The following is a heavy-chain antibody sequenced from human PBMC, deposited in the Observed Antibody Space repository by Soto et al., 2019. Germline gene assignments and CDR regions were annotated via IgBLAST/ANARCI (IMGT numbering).Heavy chain of an antibody. D-gene: IGHD1-26*01. CDR2: IYHSGST. CDR1: GGSISSSNW. CDR3: ARVSGSYYYGMDV. V-gene: IGHV4-4*02. J-gene: IGHJ6*02. Sequence: SETLSLTCAVSGGSISSSNWWSWVRQPPGKGLEWIGEIYHSGSTNYNPSLKIRATISVDKSKNQFSLKLSSVTAADTAVFYCARVSGSYYYGMDVWGQGTTVTVSS.